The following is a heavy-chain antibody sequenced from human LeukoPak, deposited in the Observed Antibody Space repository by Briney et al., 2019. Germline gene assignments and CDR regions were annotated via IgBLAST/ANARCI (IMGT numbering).Heavy chain of an antibody. CDR3: ARAMYYYDSSGYGFDDPDDAFDI. CDR2: IYHSGST. CDR1: GGSISSGGYS. Sequence: SETLSLTCAVSGGSISSGGYSWSWIRQPPGKGLEWIGYIYHSGSTYYNPSLKSRVTISVDRSKNQFSLKLSSVTAADTAVYYCARAMYYYDSSGYGFDDPDDAFDIWGQGTMVTVSS. V-gene: IGHV4-30-2*01. J-gene: IGHJ3*02. D-gene: IGHD3-22*01.